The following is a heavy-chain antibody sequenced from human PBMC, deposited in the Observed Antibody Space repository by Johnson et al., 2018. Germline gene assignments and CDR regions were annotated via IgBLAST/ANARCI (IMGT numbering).Heavy chain of an antibody. V-gene: IGHV3-33*01. CDR3: ARDWVVVAATDAFDI. D-gene: IGHD2-15*01. CDR2: IWYDGSNK. J-gene: IGHJ3*02. CDR1: GFTFSSYG. Sequence: QVQLVESGGGVVQPGRSLRLSCAASGFTFSSYGMHWVRQAPGKGLEWVAVIWYDGSNKYYADSVKGRFTISRDNSKNTLYLQMNSLRAEDTAVYYCARDWVVVAATDAFDIWCQGTMVTVSS.